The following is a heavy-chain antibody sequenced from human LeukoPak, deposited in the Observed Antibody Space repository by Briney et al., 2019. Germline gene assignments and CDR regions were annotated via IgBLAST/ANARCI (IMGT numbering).Heavy chain of an antibody. CDR3: ARLSSSGAFDI. V-gene: IGHV4-39*07. CDR1: GGSISSSSYY. D-gene: IGHD3-10*01. J-gene: IGHJ3*02. Sequence: KPSETLSLTCTVSGGSISSSSYYWGWIRQPPGKGLEWIGRIYTSGSTNYNPSLKSRVTMSVDTSKNQFSLKLSSVTAADTAVYYCARLSSSGAFDIWGQGTMVTVSS. CDR2: IYTSGST.